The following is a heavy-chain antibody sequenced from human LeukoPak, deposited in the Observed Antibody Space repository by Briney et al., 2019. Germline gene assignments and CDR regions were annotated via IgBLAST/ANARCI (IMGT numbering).Heavy chain of an antibody. CDR3: ARDSRLSSPFDP. CDR2: NYYSGST. CDR1: GGSISSGDYY. V-gene: IGHV4-30-4*01. Sequence: SETLSLTCTVSGGSISSGDYYWRWIRQPPGKGLEWIGYNYYSGSTYYNPSLKSRVTISVDTSKNQFSLKLSSVTAADTAVYYCARDSRLSSPFDPWGQGTLVTVSS. J-gene: IGHJ5*02. D-gene: IGHD6-6*01.